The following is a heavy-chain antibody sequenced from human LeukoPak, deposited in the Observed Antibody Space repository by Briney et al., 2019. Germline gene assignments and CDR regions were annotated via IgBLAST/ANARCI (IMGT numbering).Heavy chain of an antibody. Sequence: GGSLRLSCAASGFTFSSYSMNWVRQAPGKGLEWVSYISSSSSTIYYADSVKGRFTISRDNSKNTLSLQMNSLRAEDTAVYYCARLLPSLNYMDVWGKGTTVTVSS. J-gene: IGHJ6*03. V-gene: IGHV3-48*01. CDR1: GFTFSSYS. CDR3: ARLLPSLNYMDV. CDR2: ISSSSSTI.